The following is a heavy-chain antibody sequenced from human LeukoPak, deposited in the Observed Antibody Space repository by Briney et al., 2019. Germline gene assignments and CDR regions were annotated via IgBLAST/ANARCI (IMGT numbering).Heavy chain of an antibody. CDR1: GGSISSSSYY. CDR3: ASRYCSSTSCYLYGMDV. V-gene: IGHV4-39*01. Sequence: SETLSLTCTVSGGSISSSSYYWGWIRQPPGKGLEWIGSIYYSGSTYYNPSLKSRVTISVDTSKNQFSLKLSSVTAADTAVYYCASRYCSSTSCYLYGMDVWGQGTTVTVSS. CDR2: IYYSGST. J-gene: IGHJ6*02. D-gene: IGHD2-2*01.